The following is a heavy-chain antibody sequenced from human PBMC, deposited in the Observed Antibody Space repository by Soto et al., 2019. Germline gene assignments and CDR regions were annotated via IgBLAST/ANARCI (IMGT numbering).Heavy chain of an antibody. V-gene: IGHV1-69*13. J-gene: IGHJ6*02. D-gene: IGHD3-3*01. CDR1: GGTFSSYA. CDR2: IIPIFGTA. CDR3: ARKSAIFGVGPIPPYYYGMDV. Sequence: SVKVSCKASGGTFSSYAISWLRQSAGQGLEWMGGIIPIFGTANYAQKFQGRVTITADESTSTAYMELSSLRSEDTAVYYCARKSAIFGVGPIPPYYYGMDVWGQGTTVTVSS.